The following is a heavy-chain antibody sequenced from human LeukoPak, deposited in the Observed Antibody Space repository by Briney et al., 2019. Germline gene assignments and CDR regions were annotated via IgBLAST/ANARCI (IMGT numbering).Heavy chain of an antibody. V-gene: IGHV1-69*06. CDR2: IIPIFGTA. J-gene: IGHJ6*02. CDR1: GGTFSSYA. D-gene: IGHD2-2*01. Sequence: SVKVSCKASGGTFSSYAISWVRQAPGQGLEWVGGIIPIFGTAIYAQKFQGRVTMTEDTSTDTAYMELSSLRSEDTAVYYCATDTSGIVVVPAAILHYYYGMDVWGQGTTVTVSS. CDR3: ATDTSGIVVVPAAILHYYYGMDV.